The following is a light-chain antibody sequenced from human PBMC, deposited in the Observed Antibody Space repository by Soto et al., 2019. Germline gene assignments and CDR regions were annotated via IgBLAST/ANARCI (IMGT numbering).Light chain of an antibody. CDR2: RAS. V-gene: IGKV1-5*03. J-gene: IGKJ4*01. Sequence: DIPMTQSPSTLSASIGDRVTITCRASQSFSNYLAWYQQKPGKAPKLLIYRASNLESAAPSRFSGSGSGTEFTLTISSLQPDDFATYYCLQYKTLFSFGGGTKVEIK. CDR3: LQYKTLFS. CDR1: QSFSNY.